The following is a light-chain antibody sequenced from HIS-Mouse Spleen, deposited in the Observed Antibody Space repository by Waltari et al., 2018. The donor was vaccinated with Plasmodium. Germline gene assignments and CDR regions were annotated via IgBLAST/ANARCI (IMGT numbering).Light chain of an antibody. V-gene: IGLV3-10*01. CDR1: ALPKKY. CDR3: YSTDSSGNHRV. Sequence: SYELTQPPSVSVSPGQTARITCSGDALPKKYAYWYQQKSVQAPGRVIYEDSKRPTGIPGGLSGSSSGTMATLTISGAQVEDEADYYCYSTDSSGNHRVFGVGTKLTVL. J-gene: IGLJ3*02. CDR2: EDS.